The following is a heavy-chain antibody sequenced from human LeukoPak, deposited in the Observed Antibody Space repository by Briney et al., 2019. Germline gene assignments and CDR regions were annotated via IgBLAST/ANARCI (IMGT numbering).Heavy chain of an antibody. CDR1: GGSISSYY. Sequence: SETLSLTCTVSGGSISSYYWSWIRQPPGKGLGWIGYIYYSGSTNYNPSLKSRVTISVNTSKNQFSLKLSSVTAADTAVYYCARDFRRWFDPWGQGTLVTVSS. J-gene: IGHJ5*02. V-gene: IGHV4-59*01. CDR2: IYYSGST. CDR3: ARDFRRWFDP.